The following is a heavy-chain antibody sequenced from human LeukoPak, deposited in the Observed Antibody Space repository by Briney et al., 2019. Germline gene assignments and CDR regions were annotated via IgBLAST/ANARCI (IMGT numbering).Heavy chain of an antibody. V-gene: IGHV3-11*01. Sequence: GSLRLSCAASKFTFSYYYMSWIRQAPGKGLEWVSCISSSGSTIYYADSVKGRSTISRDNAKNSLYLQMNSLRAEDTAVYFCATEKQTGSYIEYWGQGTLVTVSS. D-gene: IGHD7-27*01. CDR1: KFTFSYYY. CDR3: ATEKQTGSYIEY. CDR2: ISSSGSTI. J-gene: IGHJ4*02.